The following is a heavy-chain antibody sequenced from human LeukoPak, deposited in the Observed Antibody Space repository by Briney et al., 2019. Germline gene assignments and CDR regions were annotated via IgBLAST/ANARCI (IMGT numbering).Heavy chain of an antibody. D-gene: IGHD6-19*01. CDR3: ARAYSSGCDY. J-gene: IGHJ4*02. CDR1: GGSISSGSYF. Sequence: SETLSLTCTVSGGSISSGSYFWGWIRQPPGKGLEWIGSIYYSRSTYYNPSLKSRVTISVDTSKNQFSLKLSSVTAADTAVYYCARAYSSGCDYWGQGTLVTVSS. CDR2: IYYSRST. V-gene: IGHV4-39*07.